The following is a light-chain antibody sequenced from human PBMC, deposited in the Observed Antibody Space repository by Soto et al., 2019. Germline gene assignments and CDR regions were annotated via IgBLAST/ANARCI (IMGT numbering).Light chain of an antibody. J-gene: IGKJ2*01. Sequence: EIVLTQSPGTLSLSPGEGATLSCRASQSVTRSYLAWYQQKPGQAPRLLIYGASSRATGIPDRFSGSGSGTDFTLTISRLEPEDFAVYYCQQYGSSPPYTFGQGTKLEIK. V-gene: IGKV3-20*01. CDR3: QQYGSSPPYT. CDR1: QSVTRSY. CDR2: GAS.